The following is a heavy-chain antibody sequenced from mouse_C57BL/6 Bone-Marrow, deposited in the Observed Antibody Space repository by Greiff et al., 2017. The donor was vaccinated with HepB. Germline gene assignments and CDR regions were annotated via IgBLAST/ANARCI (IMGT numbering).Heavy chain of an antibody. CDR1: GYTFTSYG. V-gene: IGHV1-81*01. Sequence: QVHVKQSGAELARPGASVKLSCKASGYTFTSYGISWVKQRTGQGLEWIGEIYPRSGNTYYNEKFKGKATLTADKSSSTAYMELRSLTSEDSAVYFCARWGYYGSSLYWYVDVWGTGTTVTVSS. CDR2: IYPRSGNT. J-gene: IGHJ1*03. D-gene: IGHD1-1*01. CDR3: ARWGYYGSSLYWYVDV.